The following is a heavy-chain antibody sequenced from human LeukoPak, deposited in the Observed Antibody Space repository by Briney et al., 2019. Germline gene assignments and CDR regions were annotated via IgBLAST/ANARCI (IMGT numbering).Heavy chain of an antibody. CDR3: ARASPYDSSGVGAFDI. J-gene: IGHJ3*02. V-gene: IGHV1-69*06. Sequence: VASVKVSCKASVGTFSSYAISWVRQAPGQGLEWMGGIIPIFGTANYAQKFQGRVTITADKSPSTAYMELSSLRSEDTAVYYCARASPYDSSGVGAFDIWGQGTMVTVSS. CDR2: IIPIFGTA. D-gene: IGHD3-22*01. CDR1: VGTFSSYA.